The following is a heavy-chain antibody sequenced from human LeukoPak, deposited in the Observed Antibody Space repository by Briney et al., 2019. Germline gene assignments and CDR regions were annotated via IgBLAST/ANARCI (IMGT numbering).Heavy chain of an antibody. CDR1: GFTFSSYG. Sequence: QPGGSLRLSCAASGFTFSSYGMHWVRQAPGKGLEWVAFIRYDGSNKYYADSVKGRFTISRDNSKNTLYLQMNSLRAEDTAVYYCARRTYPGGYYYMDVWGKGTTVTISS. CDR3: ARRTYPGGYYYMDV. J-gene: IGHJ6*03. V-gene: IGHV3-30*02. CDR2: IRYDGSNK. D-gene: IGHD2-8*01.